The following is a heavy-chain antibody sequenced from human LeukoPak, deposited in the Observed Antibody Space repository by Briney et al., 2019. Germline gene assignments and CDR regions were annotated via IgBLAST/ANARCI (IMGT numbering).Heavy chain of an antibody. V-gene: IGHV3-30-3*01. J-gene: IGHJ5*02. CDR3: ASGLNNWFDP. Sequence: GSLRLSCAASGFTFSSYAMHWVRQAPGKGLEWVAVISYDGSNKYYADSVRGRFTISRDNSKNTLYLQMNSLRAEDTAVYYCASGLNNWFDPWGQGTLVTVSS. D-gene: IGHD3/OR15-3a*01. CDR1: GFTFSSYA. CDR2: ISYDGSNK.